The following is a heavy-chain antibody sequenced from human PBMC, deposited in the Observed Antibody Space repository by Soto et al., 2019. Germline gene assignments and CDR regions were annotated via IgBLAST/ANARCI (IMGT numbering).Heavy chain of an antibody. CDR3: ARDNLRRYSSSSGPNWFDP. J-gene: IGHJ5*02. CDR2: IYYIGST. CDR1: GGSISSGVYY. V-gene: IGHV4-31*03. D-gene: IGHD6-6*01. Sequence: SETLSLTCTVSGGSISSGVYYWSWIRHHPGNGLEWIGYIYYIGSTYYNPSLKSRVTISVDTSKNQFSLKLSSVTAADTAVYYCARDNLRRYSSSSGPNWFDPWGQGTMVTVYS.